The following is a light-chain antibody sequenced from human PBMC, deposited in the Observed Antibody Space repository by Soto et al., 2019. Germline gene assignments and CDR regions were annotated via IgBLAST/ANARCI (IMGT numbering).Light chain of an antibody. CDR2: AVS. J-gene: IGLJ3*02. CDR3: SSYAGSNNGV. V-gene: IGLV2-8*01. CDR1: SSDVGSYNY. Sequence: QPVLTQPPSASGSPGQSVTISCTGTSSDVGSYNYVSWYQQHPGKAPKLMIYAVSKRPSGVPDRFSGSKSGNTASLTVSGLQAEDEADYYCSSYAGSNNGVFGGGTKVTVL.